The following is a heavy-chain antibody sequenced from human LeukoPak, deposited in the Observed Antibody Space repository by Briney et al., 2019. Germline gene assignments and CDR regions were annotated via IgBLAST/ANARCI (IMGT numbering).Heavy chain of an antibody. Sequence: GASVKVSCKASGYTFTGYYMHWVRQAPGQGLEWMGWISAYNGNTNYAQKLQGRVTMTTDTSTSTAYMELRSLRSDDTAVYYCARVPLHGDRDYWGQGTLVTVSS. CDR2: ISAYNGNT. CDR1: GYTFTGYY. CDR3: ARVPLHGDRDY. D-gene: IGHD4-17*01. V-gene: IGHV1-18*04. J-gene: IGHJ4*02.